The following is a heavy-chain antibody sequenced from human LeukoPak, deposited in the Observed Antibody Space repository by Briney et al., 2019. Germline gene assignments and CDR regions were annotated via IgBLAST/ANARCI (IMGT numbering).Heavy chain of an antibody. J-gene: IGHJ4*02. CDR2: IIPIFGTA. D-gene: IGHD3-10*01. Sequence: GASVKVSCKASGYTFTSYGISWVRQAPGQGLEWMGGIIPIFGTANYAQKFQGRVTITADESTSTAYMELSSLRSEDTAVYYCAGSVGARFDYWGQGTLVTVSS. CDR1: GYTFTSYG. CDR3: AGSVGARFDY. V-gene: IGHV1-69*13.